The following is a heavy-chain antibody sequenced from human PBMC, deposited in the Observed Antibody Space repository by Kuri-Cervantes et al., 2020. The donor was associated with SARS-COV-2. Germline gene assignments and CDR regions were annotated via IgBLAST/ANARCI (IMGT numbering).Heavy chain of an antibody. CDR2: IRYDGSNK. D-gene: IGHD2-21*02. J-gene: IGHJ6*02. V-gene: IGHV3-30*02. CDR3: ARGAHIVVVTAIPHYYYYGMDV. Sequence: GESLKISCAASGFTFSSYGMHWVRQAPGKGLEWVAFIRYDGSNKYYADSVKGRFTTSRDNAKNSLYLQMNSLRAEDTAVYYCARGAHIVVVTAIPHYYYYGMDVWGQGTTVTVSS. CDR1: GFTFSSYG.